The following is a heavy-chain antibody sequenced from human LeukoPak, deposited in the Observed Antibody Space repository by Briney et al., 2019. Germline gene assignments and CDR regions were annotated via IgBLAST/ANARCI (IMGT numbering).Heavy chain of an antibody. CDR1: GFTFTGHN. D-gene: IGHD3-10*01. Sequence: GGSLRLSCAASGFTFTGHNMNWVRQAPGKGLEWVSSISSSSSYIYYADSVKGRFTISRDNAKNSLYLQMNSLRAEDTAVYYCARAPPPNRGESTISYWGQGTLVTVSS. CDR2: ISSSSSYI. V-gene: IGHV3-21*01. J-gene: IGHJ4*02. CDR3: ARAPPPNRGESTISY.